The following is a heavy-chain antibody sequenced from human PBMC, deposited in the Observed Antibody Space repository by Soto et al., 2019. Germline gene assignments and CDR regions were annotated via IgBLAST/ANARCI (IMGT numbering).Heavy chain of an antibody. Sequence: EAQLVESGGGLVQPGRSLRLSCAGSGFIFDDFAIHWVRQAPGKGLEWVSGISWNSDSIGYADSVKGRFTISRDNAKNALYLQMNSLRVEDTALYYCTIVGGLYDFWSGPLHFDLWGQGTLVTVSS. CDR3: TIVGGLYDFWSGPLHFDL. D-gene: IGHD3-3*01. CDR2: ISWNSDSI. J-gene: IGHJ4*02. CDR1: GFIFDDFA. V-gene: IGHV3-9*01.